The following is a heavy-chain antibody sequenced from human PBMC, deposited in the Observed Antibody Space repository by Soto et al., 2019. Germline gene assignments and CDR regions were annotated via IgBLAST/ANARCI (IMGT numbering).Heavy chain of an antibody. CDR1: GGSFRGYY. J-gene: IGHJ6*02. D-gene: IGHD2-8*02. V-gene: IGHV4-34*01. CDR2: INHSGST. Sequence: SETLSLSCAVYGGSFRGYYWSWIRQPPGKGLEWIGEINHSGSTNYNPSLKSRVTISVDTSKNQFSLKLSSVTAADTAVYYCARVSGDYYYYYGMDVWGQGTTVTVSS. CDR3: ARVSGDYYYYYGMDV.